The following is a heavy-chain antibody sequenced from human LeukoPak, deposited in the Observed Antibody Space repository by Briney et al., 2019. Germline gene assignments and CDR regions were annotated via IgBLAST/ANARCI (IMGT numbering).Heavy chain of an antibody. CDR2: IREDGNEK. Sequence: GGSLRLSCVASGFTLSSYWMSWVRQAPGKGLEWVADIREDGNEKYYVDSVKGRFTISRDNAKNSLWLQMNSLRAEDTAVYYCATSSGWRFDYWGQGTLVAVSS. J-gene: IGHJ4*02. CDR3: ATSSGWRFDY. V-gene: IGHV3-7*01. D-gene: IGHD3-22*01. CDR1: GFTLSSYW.